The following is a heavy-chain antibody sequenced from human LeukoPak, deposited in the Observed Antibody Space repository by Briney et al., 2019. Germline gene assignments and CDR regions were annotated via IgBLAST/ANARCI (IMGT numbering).Heavy chain of an antibody. J-gene: IGHJ4*02. V-gene: IGHV4-4*07. Sequence: SETLSLTCTVSGGSISSYYWSWIRQPAGKGLEWIGRIYSTGSTNYNPSLKSRVTMSVDTSKNQFSLRLRSVTTADTAVYYCARQIASAGTAGFDFWGQGALVTVSS. D-gene: IGHD6-13*01. CDR3: ARQIASAGTAGFDF. CDR2: IYSTGST. CDR1: GGSISSYY.